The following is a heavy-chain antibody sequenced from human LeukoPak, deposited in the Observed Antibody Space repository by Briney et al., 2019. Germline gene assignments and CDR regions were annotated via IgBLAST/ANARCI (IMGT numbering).Heavy chain of an antibody. CDR1: GFTFSSYG. CDR2: IRYDGSNK. V-gene: IGHV3-30*02. J-gene: IGHJ4*02. Sequence: GGSLRLSCAASGFTFSSYGMHWVRQAPGKGLEWVAFIRYDGSNKYYADSVKGRFTISRDNSKNTLYLQMNSLRAEDTAVYSCAKDYDFWSGHNPDYWGQGTLVTVSS. CDR3: AKDYDFWSGHNPDY. D-gene: IGHD3-3*01.